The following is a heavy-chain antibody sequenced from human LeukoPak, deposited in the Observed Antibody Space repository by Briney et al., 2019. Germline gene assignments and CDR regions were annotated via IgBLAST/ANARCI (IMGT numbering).Heavy chain of an antibody. V-gene: IGHV3-30*04. CDR2: LSFDMVNK. D-gene: IGHD5-18*01. CDR3: ARDGPDGTYNDGYFFDH. J-gene: IGHJ4*02. Sequence: GGSLRLSCTASGFTFSTYGMHWVRQAPGKGLEWVAILSFDMVNKDYADSVKGRFTVSRDNSKNTLYLQMSSLRAEDTAVYYCARDGPDGTYNDGYFFDHWGRGTLVTVSS. CDR1: GFTFSTYG.